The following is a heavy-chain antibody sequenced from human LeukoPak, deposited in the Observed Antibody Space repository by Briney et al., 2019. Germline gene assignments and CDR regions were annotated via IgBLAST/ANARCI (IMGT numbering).Heavy chain of an antibody. V-gene: IGHV4-59*01. CDR1: GGSISSYY. D-gene: IGHD4-11*01. Sequence: SETLSLTCTVSGGSISSYYWSWIRQPPGKGLKWIGYIYYSGSTNYNPSLKSRVTISVDTSKNQFSLKLSSVTAADTAVYYCARTSGMTTVYFYYMDVWGKGTTVTVPS. CDR2: IYYSGST. J-gene: IGHJ6*03. CDR3: ARTSGMTTVYFYYMDV.